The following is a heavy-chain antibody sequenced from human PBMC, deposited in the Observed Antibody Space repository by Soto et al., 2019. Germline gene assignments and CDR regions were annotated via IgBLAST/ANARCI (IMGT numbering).Heavy chain of an antibody. CDR3: ARDRDSSSWYGDYYSMDV. Sequence: PSETLSLTCTVSGGSISSYYWSWIRQPPGKGLEWIGYIYYSGSTNYNPSLKSRVTISVDTSKNQFSLKLSSVTAADTAVYYCARDRDSSSWYGDYYSMDVWGQGTTVTVSS. J-gene: IGHJ6*02. CDR1: GGSISSYY. V-gene: IGHV4-59*01. D-gene: IGHD6-13*01. CDR2: IYYSGST.